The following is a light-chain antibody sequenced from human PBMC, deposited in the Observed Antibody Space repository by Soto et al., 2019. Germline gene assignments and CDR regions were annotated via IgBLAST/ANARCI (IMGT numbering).Light chain of an antibody. CDR3: QQSYSTPRT. Sequence: EIVMTQSPVTLSVSPGERATLSCRASQSVSSNLAWYQQKPGQAPRLLIYGASTRATGIPARFSGSGSGTEFTLTISSLQPEDFATYYCQQSYSTPRTFGQGTKLEIK. V-gene: IGKV3-15*01. CDR2: GAS. CDR1: QSVSSN. J-gene: IGKJ2*01.